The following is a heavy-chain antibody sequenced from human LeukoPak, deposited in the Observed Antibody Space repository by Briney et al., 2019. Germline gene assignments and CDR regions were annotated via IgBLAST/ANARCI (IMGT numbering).Heavy chain of an antibody. CDR1: GFTFSSYS. D-gene: IGHD3-3*01. J-gene: IGHJ6*02. V-gene: IGHV3-21*01. Sequence: GGSLRLSCAASGFTFSSYSMNWVRQAPGKGLEWVSSISSSSSYIYYAYSVKGRFTISRDNAKNSLYLQMNSLRAEDTAVYYCARENYDFWSGYYVPSGYYYGMDVWGQGTTVTVSS. CDR3: ARENYDFWSGYYVPSGYYYGMDV. CDR2: ISSSSSYI.